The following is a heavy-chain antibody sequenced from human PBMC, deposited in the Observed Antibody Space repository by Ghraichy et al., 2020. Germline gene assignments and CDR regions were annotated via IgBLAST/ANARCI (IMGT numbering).Heavy chain of an antibody. J-gene: IGHJ6*02. D-gene: IGHD6-19*01. CDR3: ARRDIAVADYYGMDV. CDR1: GFTFSSYG. Sequence: GGSLRLSCAASGFTFSSYGMHWVRQAPGKGLEWVAVIWYDGSNKYYADSVKGRFTISRDNSKNTLYLQMNSLRAEDTAVYYCARRDIAVADYYGMDVWGQGTTVTVSS. CDR2: IWYDGSNK. V-gene: IGHV3-33*01.